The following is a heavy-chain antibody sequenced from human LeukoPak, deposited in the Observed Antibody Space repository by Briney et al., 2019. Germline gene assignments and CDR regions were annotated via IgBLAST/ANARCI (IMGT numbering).Heavy chain of an antibody. CDR3: ARGSSGYYPDAFDI. V-gene: IGHV3-48*01. Sequence: GGSLRLSCAASGFTFSSYSMNWVRQAPGKGLEGVSYISSSSSTIYYADSVKGRFTISRDNAKNSLHLQMNSLRAEDTAVYYCARGSSGYYPDAFDIWGQGTMVTVSS. CDR2: ISSSSSTI. CDR1: GFTFSSYS. J-gene: IGHJ3*02. D-gene: IGHD3-22*01.